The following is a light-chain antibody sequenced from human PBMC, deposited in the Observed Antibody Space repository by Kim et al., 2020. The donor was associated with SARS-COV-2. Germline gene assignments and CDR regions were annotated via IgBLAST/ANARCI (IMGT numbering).Light chain of an antibody. J-gene: IGKJ2*01. V-gene: IGKV1-5*03. CDR1: QSVGRS. Sequence: DIQMTQSPSTLSASVGDRVTITCRASQSVGRSLAWYQQKRGKAPSLLIFKASTLEVGVPSRFSGSGSGTTFTLTINSLQPDDLATYYCQQYNSYAYTFGQGTKLEI. CDR2: KAS. CDR3: QQYNSYAYT.